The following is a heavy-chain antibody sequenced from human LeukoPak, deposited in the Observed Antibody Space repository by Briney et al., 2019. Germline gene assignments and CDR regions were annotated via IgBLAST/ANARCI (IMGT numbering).Heavy chain of an antibody. CDR3: ARGLYRYSDPNDWFDP. Sequence: ASVTVSFTASGYTFTSYHINWVRQAPGQGLEWMGWMNPHSGKTGFAQKFQGRVRFTGDNSGSTAYMEVSSLRSEDTALYYCARGLYRYSDPNDWFDPWGQGTLVTVSS. V-gene: IGHV1-8*01. J-gene: IGHJ5*02. CDR1: GYTFTSYH. D-gene: IGHD2-15*01. CDR2: MNPHSGKT.